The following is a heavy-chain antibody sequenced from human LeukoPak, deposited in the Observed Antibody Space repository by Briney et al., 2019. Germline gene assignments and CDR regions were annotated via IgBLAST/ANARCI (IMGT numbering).Heavy chain of an antibody. CDR3: ARDGAVVYYYGMDV. J-gene: IGHJ6*02. V-gene: IGHV3-48*01. CDR1: GFTFSSYS. Sequence: PGGSLRLSCAASGFTFSSYSMNWVRQAPGKGLEWVSYISSTSNTIYYADSVKGRFTISRDNAKNSLYLQMNSLRAEDTAVYYCARDGAVVYYYGMDVWGQGTTVTVSS. CDR2: ISSTSNTI.